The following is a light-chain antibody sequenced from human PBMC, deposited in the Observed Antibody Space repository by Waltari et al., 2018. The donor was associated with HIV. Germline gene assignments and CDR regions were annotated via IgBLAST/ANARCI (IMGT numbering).Light chain of an antibody. J-gene: IGKJ4*01. CDR3: QQTFTLPLT. CDR2: AAS. V-gene: IGKV1-39*01. CDR1: QYINMY. Sequence: SASVGDRVTITCRTSQYINMYLNWYQQKPGKAPTLLIFAASTLHTEVPSRFSASGAGTIFSLAISSFQPDDVATYFCQQTFTLPLTFGAGTRVEI.